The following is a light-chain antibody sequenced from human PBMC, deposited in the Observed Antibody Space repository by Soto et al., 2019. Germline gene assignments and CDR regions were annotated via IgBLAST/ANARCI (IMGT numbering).Light chain of an antibody. V-gene: IGLV1-44*01. CDR1: SSNIGSHT. CDR2: SNN. Sequence: QSVLTQPPSASGTPGQRVTISCSGSSSNIGSHTVNWYQQLPGTAPKLLIYSNNQRPSGVPDRFSGSKSGTSASLAISGLQSEDEADYHCAAWDDSLNAYVFGTGTKLTVL. J-gene: IGLJ1*01. CDR3: AAWDDSLNAYV.